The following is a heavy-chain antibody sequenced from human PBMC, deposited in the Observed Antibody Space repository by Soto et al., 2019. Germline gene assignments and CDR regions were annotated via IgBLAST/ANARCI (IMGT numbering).Heavy chain of an antibody. Sequence: GGSLRLSCAASGFTVSNYAMSWVRQNPGKGLEWVSFITSSSSAIYYADSVKGRFTISRDNAKDSLYLQMDSLRAEDTAVYYCARREIAAAGLRLDYWGQGTLVTVSS. J-gene: IGHJ4*02. D-gene: IGHD6-13*01. V-gene: IGHV3-48*01. CDR2: ITSSSSAI. CDR3: ARREIAAAGLRLDY. CDR1: GFTVSNYA.